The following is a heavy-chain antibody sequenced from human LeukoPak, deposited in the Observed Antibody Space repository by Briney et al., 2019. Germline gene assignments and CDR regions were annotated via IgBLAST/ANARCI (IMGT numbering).Heavy chain of an antibody. D-gene: IGHD3-22*01. CDR2: IYYSGST. Sequence: SETLSLTCTVSGGSISSYYWSWIRQPPGKGLEWIGYIYYSGSTNYNPSLKSRVTISVDTSKNQFSLKLSSVTAADTAVYYCAIVGSSGSLDYWGQGTLVTVSS. V-gene: IGHV4-59*01. J-gene: IGHJ4*02. CDR3: AIVGSSGSLDY. CDR1: GGSISSYY.